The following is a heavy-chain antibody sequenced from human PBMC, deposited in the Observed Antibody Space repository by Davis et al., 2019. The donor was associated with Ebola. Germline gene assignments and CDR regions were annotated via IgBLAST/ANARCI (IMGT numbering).Heavy chain of an antibody. D-gene: IGHD3-22*01. V-gene: IGHV3-9*01. CDR1: GFTFDDYA. CDR3: ARDYDLDAFDI. Sequence: SLKISCAASGFTFDDYAMHWVRQAPGKGLEWVSGISWNSGSIGYADSVKGRFTISRDNSKNTLYLQMNSLRAEDTAVYYCARDYDLDAFDIWGQGTMVTVSS. CDR2: ISWNSGSI. J-gene: IGHJ3*02.